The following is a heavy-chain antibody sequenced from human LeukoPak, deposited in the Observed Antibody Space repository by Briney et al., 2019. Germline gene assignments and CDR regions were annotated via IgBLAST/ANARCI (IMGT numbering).Heavy chain of an antibody. CDR3: ARFDSSGYYYFGAY. CDR2: INVNSGAT. CDR1: GYSFTAYY. D-gene: IGHD3-22*01. J-gene: IGHJ4*02. V-gene: IGHV1-2*02. Sequence: ASVKISCKAFGYSFTAYYLHWVRQAPGQGLEWLGWINVNSGATNYAQNFQGRVTMTRDTSISTVYMELSRLRSDDTAVYYCARFDSSGYYYFGAYWGQGTLVTVSS.